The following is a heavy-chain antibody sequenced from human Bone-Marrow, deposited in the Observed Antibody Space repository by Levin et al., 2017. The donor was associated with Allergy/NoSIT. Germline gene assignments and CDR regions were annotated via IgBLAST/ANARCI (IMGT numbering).Heavy chain of an antibody. CDR3: ARDFLRGTGTYSYLFDY. D-gene: IGHD1-26*01. J-gene: IGHJ4*02. V-gene: IGHV3-33*01. CDR2: IWYDGSRK. Sequence: GESLKISCAASGFTFSGYGMHWVRQAPGKGLEWVSLIWYDGSRKEYGDSVKGRFTISRDNSKNTLFLQMNNLRVEDTAVYFCARDFLRGTGTYSYLFDYWGQGTLVTVSS. CDR1: GFTFSGYG.